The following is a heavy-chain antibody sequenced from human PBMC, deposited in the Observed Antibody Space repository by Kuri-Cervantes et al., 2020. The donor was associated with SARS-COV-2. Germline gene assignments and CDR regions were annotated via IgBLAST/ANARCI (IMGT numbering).Heavy chain of an antibody. CDR1: GFTFSSYG. D-gene: IGHD2/OR15-2a*01. CDR3: ARVPFFSASRWYFDL. J-gene: IGHJ2*01. Sequence: GGSLRLSCAASGFTFSSYGMHWVRQAPGKGLEWVAVIWYDGSNKYYADSVRRRFTISRDNSKNTLYLQMNSLRAEDTAAYYCARVPFFSASRWYFDLWGRGTLVTVSS. CDR2: IWYDGSNK. V-gene: IGHV3-33*08.